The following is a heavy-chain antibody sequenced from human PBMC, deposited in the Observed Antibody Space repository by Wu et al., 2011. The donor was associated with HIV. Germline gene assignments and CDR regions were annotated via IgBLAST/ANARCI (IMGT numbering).Heavy chain of an antibody. CDR3: ARDFGGDGDS. V-gene: IGHV1-69*14. CDR2: IIPIEGTA. CDR1: GDTFSRYT. Sequence: QVQLVQSGAEVKKPGSSVKVSCKTSGDTFSRYTVSWVRQAPGQGPEWLGGIIPIEGTANYAQKFQGRVTITADKSTSTAYMELSSLRSEDTAMYYCARDFGGDGDSWGQGTLVTVSS. D-gene: IGHD2-21*01. J-gene: IGHJ4*02.